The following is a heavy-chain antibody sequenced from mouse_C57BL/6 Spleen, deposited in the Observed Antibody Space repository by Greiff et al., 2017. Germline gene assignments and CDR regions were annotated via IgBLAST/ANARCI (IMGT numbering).Heavy chain of an antibody. J-gene: IGHJ2*01. CDR3: KADGFPFDD. CDR1: GFTISNYC. CDR2: FRLKSDNYAT. D-gene: IGHD2-3*01. Sequence: EVKVEESGGGLVQPGGSMTLSCVASGFTISNYCMNWVRQSPEKGLEWVAQFRLKSDNYATHSAESVKGRFTISRDDSKSSVYLQSNNLKAEDTGIYYCKADGFPFDDWGQGTTLTVSS. V-gene: IGHV6-3*01.